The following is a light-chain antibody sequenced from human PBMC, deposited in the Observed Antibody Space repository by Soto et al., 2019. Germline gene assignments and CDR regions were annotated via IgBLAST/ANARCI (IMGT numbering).Light chain of an antibody. J-gene: IGLJ1*01. CDR1: TCEFKYYNS. CDR2: NVS. Sequence: QSVVTQPASLSGSPGQSITISCTGTTCEFKYYNSFSWYQHHPGQAPKLMIYNVSNRPSGVFYRFSGSKFGNTASLTISWLQAEDEADYYCTSYTSSTTYFFGTGTKVTVL. CDR3: TSYTSSTTYF. V-gene: IGLV2-14*03.